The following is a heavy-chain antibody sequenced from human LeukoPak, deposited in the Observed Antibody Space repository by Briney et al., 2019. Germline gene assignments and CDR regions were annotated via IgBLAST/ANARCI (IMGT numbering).Heavy chain of an antibody. D-gene: IGHD6-13*01. Sequence: GDSLKISCQGSGYTFSNYWIGWARQMPGEGLEWMGIIYPGDSDSKYSPSVQGQVIISADKSISTTYLQWSSLKASDTAMYYCARLRTSSWKDAFDIWGLGTLVTVS. CDR1: GYTFSNYW. J-gene: IGHJ3*02. CDR3: ARLRTSSWKDAFDI. CDR2: IYPGDSDS. V-gene: IGHV5-51*01.